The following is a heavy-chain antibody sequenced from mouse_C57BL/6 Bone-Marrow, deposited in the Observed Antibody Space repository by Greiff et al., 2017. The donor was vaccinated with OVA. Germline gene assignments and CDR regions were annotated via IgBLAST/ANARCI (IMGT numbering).Heavy chain of an antibody. CDR2: IDPENGDT. J-gene: IGHJ1*03. CDR1: GFNIKDDY. V-gene: IGHV14-4*01. CDR3: TTRAAFITTVVATRYFDV. D-gene: IGHD1-1*01. Sequence: EVHLVESGAELVRPGASVKLSCTASGFNIKDDYMHWVKQRPEQGLEWIGWIDPENGDTEYASKFQGKATITADTSSNTAYLQLSSLTSEDTAVYYCTTRAAFITTVVATRYFDVWGTGTTVTVSS.